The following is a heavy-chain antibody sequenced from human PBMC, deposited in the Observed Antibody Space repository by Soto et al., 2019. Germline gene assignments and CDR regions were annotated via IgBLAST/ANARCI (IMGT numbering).Heavy chain of an antibody. V-gene: IGHV1-18*01. CDR2: ISAYNGNT. J-gene: IGHJ4*01. CDR3: ARVHYDSSGYYLYYFDY. Sequence: SVKVSCEDCGSSFTRYYLLLLRQDPLQGLEWMGWISAYNGNTNYAQKLQGRVTMTTDTSTRTAYMELRSLRSDDTAVYYCARVHYDSSGYYLYYFDYWGPGPRVT. CDR1: GSSFTRYY. D-gene: IGHD3-22*01.